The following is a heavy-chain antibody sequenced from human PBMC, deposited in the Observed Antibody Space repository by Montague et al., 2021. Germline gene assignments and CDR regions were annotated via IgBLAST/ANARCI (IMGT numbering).Heavy chain of an antibody. V-gene: IGHV3-74*01. CDR1: GFSFSRYW. J-gene: IGHJ3*02. Sequence: SRRVSCVASGFSFSRYWMHLFRQAPEKGLLWVSLITLDVSSTTFSDSLKGRFTTSRDNAKATLYLQMNSLRVEDTAVYYCARNLASAAPGAFDIWGQGTMVTVSS. CDR2: ITLDVSST. D-gene: IGHD6-13*01. CDR3: ARNLASAAPGAFDI.